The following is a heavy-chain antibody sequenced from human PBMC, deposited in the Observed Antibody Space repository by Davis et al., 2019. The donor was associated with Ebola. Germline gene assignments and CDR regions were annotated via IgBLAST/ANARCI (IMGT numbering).Heavy chain of an antibody. V-gene: IGHV3-48*03. CDR2: ISSSGSTI. Sequence: GESLKISCAASGFTFSSYEMNWVRQAPGKGLEWVSYISSSGSTIYYADSVKGRFTISRDNAKNSLYLQMNSLRAEDTAVYYCAREGSSSWYNWFDPWGQGTLVTISS. D-gene: IGHD6-6*01. CDR1: GFTFSSYE. CDR3: AREGSSSWYNWFDP. J-gene: IGHJ5*02.